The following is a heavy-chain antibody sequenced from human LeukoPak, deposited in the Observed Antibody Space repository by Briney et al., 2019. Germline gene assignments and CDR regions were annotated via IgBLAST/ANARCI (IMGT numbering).Heavy chain of an antibody. V-gene: IGHV1-69*10. J-gene: IGHJ4*02. Sequence: SVKVSCKASGDTFSSYAISWVRQAPGQGLEWMGGIIPILGVAKYAQTFQDRVTITADRSTSTVYMELSSLRAEDTAMYYCARSAVANTVIDFWGQGTLVTVSS. CDR2: IIPILGVA. CDR1: GDTFSSYA. CDR3: ARSAVANTVIDF. D-gene: IGHD6-19*01.